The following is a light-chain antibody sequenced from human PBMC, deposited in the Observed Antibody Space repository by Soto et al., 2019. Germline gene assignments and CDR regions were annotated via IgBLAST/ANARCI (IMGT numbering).Light chain of an antibody. CDR1: QSISSW. J-gene: IGKJ2*01. CDR2: DAS. V-gene: IGKV1-5*01. CDR3: QQYNNYPYT. Sequence: DIQMTQSPSTLSASVGDRVTITCRASQSISSWLAWYQQKPGKAPQLLIYDASSLESGVPSRFSGSGSGTEFTLTISSLQPDDFATYYCQQYNNYPYTFGQGTKVDIK.